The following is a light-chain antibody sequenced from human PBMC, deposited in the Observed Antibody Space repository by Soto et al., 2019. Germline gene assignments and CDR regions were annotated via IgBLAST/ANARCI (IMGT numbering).Light chain of an antibody. J-gene: IGLJ1*01. Sequence: QSVPTQPASVSGSPGQSITISCSGTSIHIGSYNHVAWYQQFPGKSPELMIYAVSDRPAGVSDRFSGSKSGITASLTISGLQTEDEADYYCISYTDRQSYLFGTGTKVTVL. CDR3: ISYTDRQSYL. CDR2: AVS. CDR1: SIHIGSYNH. V-gene: IGLV2-14*03.